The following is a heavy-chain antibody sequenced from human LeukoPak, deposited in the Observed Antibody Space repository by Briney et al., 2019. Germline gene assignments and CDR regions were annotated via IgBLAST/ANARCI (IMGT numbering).Heavy chain of an antibody. V-gene: IGHV4-30-4*08. CDR2: IYYSGST. J-gene: IGHJ4*02. CDR3: AREDGSTSCYTL. Sequence: SETLSLTCTVSGGSISGGDYYWRWIRQPPGTGLEWIGYIYYSGSTYYNPSLKSRVTISVDTSKNQFSLKLSSVTAADTAVYYCAREDGSTSCYTLWGQGTLVTVSS. CDR1: GGSISGGDYY. D-gene: IGHD2-2*02.